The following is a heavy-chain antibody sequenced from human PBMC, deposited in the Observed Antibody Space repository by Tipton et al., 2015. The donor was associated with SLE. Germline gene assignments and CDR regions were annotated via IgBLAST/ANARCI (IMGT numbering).Heavy chain of an antibody. Sequence: SLRLSCAASRFTFSSYDMHWVRQAPGKGLEWVAVISSDGNKKYYADSVKGRFTISRDNSKNTLYLQMNSLRPEDTAVYYCAKEGAYPYYLDSWGQGTLVTVSS. J-gene: IGHJ4*02. CDR3: AKEGAYPYYLDS. CDR2: ISSDGNKK. V-gene: IGHV3-30*18. D-gene: IGHD4/OR15-4a*01. CDR1: RFTFSSYD.